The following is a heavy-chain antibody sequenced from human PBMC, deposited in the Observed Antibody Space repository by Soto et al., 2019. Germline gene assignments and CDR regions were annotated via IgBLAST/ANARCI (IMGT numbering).Heavy chain of an antibody. D-gene: IGHD6-19*01. J-gene: IGHJ6*02. V-gene: IGHV3-53*01. Sequence: GGSLRLSCAASGFTVSSNYMSWVRQAPGKGLEWVSVIYSGGSTYYADSVKGRFTISRDNSKNTLYLQMNSLRAEDTAVYYCAAIAVAGSPHLYYYYYGMDVWAKGPRSPSP. CDR2: IYSGGST. CDR1: GFTVSSNY. CDR3: AAIAVAGSPHLYYYYYGMDV.